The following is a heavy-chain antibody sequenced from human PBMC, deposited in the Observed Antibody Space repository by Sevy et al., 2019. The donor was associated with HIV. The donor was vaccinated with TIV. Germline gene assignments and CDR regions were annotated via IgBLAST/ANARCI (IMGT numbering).Heavy chain of an antibody. J-gene: IGHJ6*03. CDR3: ARRYYGDYFGYYYYYMDV. CDR1: GGSISSYY. V-gene: IGHV4-59*01. Sequence: SETLSLTCTVSGGSISSYYWNWIRQPPGKGLEWIGYIYYSGSTNYNPSLKSRVTISVETSKNQFSLKLSSVTAADTAVYYCARRYYGDYFGYYYYYMDVWGKWTTVTVSS. D-gene: IGHD4-17*01. CDR2: IYYSGST.